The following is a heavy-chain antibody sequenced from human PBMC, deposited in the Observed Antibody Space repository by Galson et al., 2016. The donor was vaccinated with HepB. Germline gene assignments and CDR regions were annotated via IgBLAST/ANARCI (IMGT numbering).Heavy chain of an antibody. CDR2: ISSSEST. Sequence: SETLSLTCTVSGGSISSYYWNWIRQPPGKGLEWIGYISSSESTNYNPSLKSRVTISVDMSRNQISLKVTSVTAADTAVYYCARHEKTEGPRGAGHLGDYEQLYYYYGMDVWGQGTPVIVSS. D-gene: IGHD4-17*01. CDR1: GGSISSYY. V-gene: IGHV4-59*08. J-gene: IGHJ6*02. CDR3: ARHEKTEGPRGAGHLGDYEQLYYYYGMDV.